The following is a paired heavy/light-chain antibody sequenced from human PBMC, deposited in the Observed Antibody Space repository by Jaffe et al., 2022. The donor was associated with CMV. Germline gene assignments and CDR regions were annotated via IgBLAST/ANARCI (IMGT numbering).Light chain of an antibody. CDR3: QQYDNLPLT. CDR1: QDISNY. CDR2: DAS. V-gene: IGKV1-33*01. Sequence: DIQLTQSPSSLSASVGDRVTITCQASQDISNYLNWYQQKPGKAPKVLIYDASNLETGVPSRFSGRGSGTDFSFTISSLQPEDIATYYCQQYDNLPLTFGGGTKVEIK. J-gene: IGKJ4*01.
Heavy chain of an antibody. CDR3: ARLEIIAAVNTKRIRAFDI. V-gene: IGHV5-51*01. CDR1: EYSFTNSW. J-gene: IGHJ3*02. D-gene: IGHD6-13*01. CDR2: IYPGDSET. Sequence: EVQLVQSGAEVKKPGESLKISCKGSEYSFTNSWVGWVRQMPGKGLEWMGMIYPGDSETRYSPSFQGQVVISADKSISTAYLQWSSLKASDTAIYYCARLEIIAAVNTKRIRAFDIWGQGTMVTVSS.